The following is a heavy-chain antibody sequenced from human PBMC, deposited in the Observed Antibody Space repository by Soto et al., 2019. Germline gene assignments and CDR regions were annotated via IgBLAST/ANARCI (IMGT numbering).Heavy chain of an antibody. D-gene: IGHD2-21*02. CDR2: VSWNSGAK. CDR1: GFSFDDFV. J-gene: IGHJ4*02. CDR3: AKGVATAVPALDY. V-gene: IGHV3-9*01. Sequence: EVQLVESGGGLVQPGRSLRLSCVASGFSFDDFVMNWVRQRPGKGLEWVSSVSWNSGAKLYADSVKGRFAISRDSAKKSVYLQMNSIRPDDTAFYYCAKGVATAVPALDYWGQGTLVTVSS.